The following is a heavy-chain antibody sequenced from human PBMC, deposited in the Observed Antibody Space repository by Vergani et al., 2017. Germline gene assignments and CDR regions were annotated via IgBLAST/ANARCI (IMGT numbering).Heavy chain of an antibody. CDR3: ASLATVTTYFDC. CDR2: IYDSGST. V-gene: IGHV4-31*03. Sequence: QVQLQESGPGLVKPSQTLSLTCTVSGGSISSGGYYWSWIRQHPGNALEWIGYIYDSGSTYYNPSLKSRVTISVDTSKNQISLRLSSVTAADTAVYYCASLATVTTYFDCWGQGTLVAVAS. J-gene: IGHJ4*02. D-gene: IGHD4-11*01. CDR1: GGSISSGGYY.